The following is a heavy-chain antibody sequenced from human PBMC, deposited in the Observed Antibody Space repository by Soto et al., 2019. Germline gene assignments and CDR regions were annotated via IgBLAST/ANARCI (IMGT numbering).Heavy chain of an antibody. D-gene: IGHD5-12*01. J-gene: IGHJ6*02. Sequence: PGGYLRLSCAASGFTFRDHAMHWVRQAPGKGREWLALIWHDGSNKFYAGSVQGRFTISRDNSKNTVYLQMNTLSAEDTAVYYCARALFPVVDIYARDVWGQGTTVTVSS. V-gene: IGHV3-33*01. CDR3: ARALFPVVDIYARDV. CDR2: IWHDGSNK. CDR1: GFTFRDHA.